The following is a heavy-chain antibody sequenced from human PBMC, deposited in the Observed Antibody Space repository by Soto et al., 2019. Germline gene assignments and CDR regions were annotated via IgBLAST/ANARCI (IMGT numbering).Heavy chain of an antibody. Sequence: QVQLVESGGGVVQPGKSLRLSCTASGFTFSTYGMHCVRQAPGKGLEWVAVIWYDGSNKYQGDSLKGRFTISRDNSKNTLYLQMNNLRAEDTAVYYCGRDGALGDTAVVDSWGQGTLVTVSS. J-gene: IGHJ4*02. V-gene: IGHV3-33*01. CDR3: GRDGALGDTAVVDS. D-gene: IGHD5-18*01. CDR2: IWYDGSNK. CDR1: GFTFSTYG.